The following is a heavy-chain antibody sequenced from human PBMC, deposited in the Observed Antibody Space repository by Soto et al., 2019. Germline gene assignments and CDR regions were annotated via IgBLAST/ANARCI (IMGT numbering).Heavy chain of an antibody. Sequence: VQLVESGGGVVQPGRSLRLSCAASGFTFSAYAMHWVRQAPGKGLEWVAVVSHDGRNTHYGDSVKGRFTISRDSSKNTVSLEMTSLRAEDTAVYYCAKGGRQWLVTSDFNYWGQGALVTVSS. J-gene: IGHJ4*02. CDR1: GFTFSAYA. D-gene: IGHD6-19*01. V-gene: IGHV3-30*18. CDR2: VSHDGRNT. CDR3: AKGGRQWLVTSDFNY.